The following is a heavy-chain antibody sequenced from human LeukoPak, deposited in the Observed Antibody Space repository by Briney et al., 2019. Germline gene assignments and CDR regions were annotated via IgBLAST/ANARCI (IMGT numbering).Heavy chain of an antibody. D-gene: IGHD1-26*01. V-gene: IGHV1-8*01. CDR2: MNPNSGNT. Sequence: ASVKVSCKASGYTFTSYDINWVRQATGQGLEWTAWMNPNSGNTGYAQKFQGRVTMTRNTSISTAYMELSSLRSEDTAVYYCARDVVGATPYYYYYYMDVWGKGTTVTVSS. J-gene: IGHJ6*03. CDR3: ARDVVGATPYYYYYYMDV. CDR1: GYTFTSYD.